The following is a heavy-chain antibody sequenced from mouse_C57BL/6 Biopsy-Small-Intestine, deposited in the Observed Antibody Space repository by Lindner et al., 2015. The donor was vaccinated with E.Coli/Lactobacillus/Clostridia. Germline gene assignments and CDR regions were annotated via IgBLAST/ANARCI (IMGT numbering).Heavy chain of an antibody. V-gene: IGHV1-80*01. CDR2: IYPGEGDT. CDR1: GYSFTGCY. D-gene: IGHD4-1*01. Sequence: VQLQESGPELVKPGSSVKISCMASGYSFTGCYMSWVKQSPEKSLEWIGQIYPGEGDTNYNGKFKGKATLTADKSSSTAYMQLSSLTSEDSVVYFCARGGNWDWYFDVWGTGTTATVSS. J-gene: IGHJ1*03. CDR3: ARGGNWDWYFDV.